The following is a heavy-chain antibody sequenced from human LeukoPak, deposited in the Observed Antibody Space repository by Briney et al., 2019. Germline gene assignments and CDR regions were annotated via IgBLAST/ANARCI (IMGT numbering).Heavy chain of an antibody. CDR3: ARASRVVRGVILSFDY. V-gene: IGHV3-7*04. CDR2: IKHDGSEK. J-gene: IGHJ4*02. D-gene: IGHD3-10*01. CDR1: GFTFSNYW. Sequence: GGSLRLSCAASGFTFSNYWITWVRQAPGKGLEWVANIKHDGSEKYYVDSVKGRFTISRDNAKNTLYLQMNSLRAEDTAVYYCARASRVVRGVILSFDYWGQGTLVTVSS.